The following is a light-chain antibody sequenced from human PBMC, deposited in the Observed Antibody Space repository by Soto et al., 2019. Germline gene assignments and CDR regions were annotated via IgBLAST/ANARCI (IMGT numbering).Light chain of an antibody. CDR2: GAS. CDR3: QQYQNWLT. J-gene: IGKJ4*01. CDR1: QKVSSN. Sequence: EIVMTQSPATLSVSPGERATISSRTSQKVSSNLAWYQQKPGQSPRLLIYGASTRATGIPARFSGSGSGAEFTLTISSLQSEDSAVYYCQQYQNWLTFGGGTK. V-gene: IGKV3-15*01.